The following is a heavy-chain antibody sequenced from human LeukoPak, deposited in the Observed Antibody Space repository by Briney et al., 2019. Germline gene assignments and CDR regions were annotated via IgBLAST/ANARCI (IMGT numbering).Heavy chain of an antibody. V-gene: IGHV3-23*01. D-gene: IGHD1-1*01. CDR3: AKAPPYKKYFDY. Sequence: PGRSLRLSCTASGFTFGDYALSWFRQAPGKGLEWVSTISNSGDATYYADSVKGRFTISRDNSKSTLYLQMNSLRAEDTAVYYCAKAPPYKKYFDYWGQGTLVTVSS. CDR1: GFTFGDYA. CDR2: ISNSGDAT. J-gene: IGHJ4*02.